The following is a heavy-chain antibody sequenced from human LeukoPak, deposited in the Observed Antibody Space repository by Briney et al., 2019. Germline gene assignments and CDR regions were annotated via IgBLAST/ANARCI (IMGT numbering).Heavy chain of an antibody. Sequence: GGSLRLSCAASGFTFSSYGMHWVRQAPGKGLEWVAFIRYDGSNKYYADSVKGRFTISRDNSKNTLYLQMNSLRAEDTAVYYCAKDIIRGWKFYFDYWGQGTLVTVSS. CDR2: IRYDGSNK. CDR1: GFTFSSYG. CDR3: AKDIIRGWKFYFDY. J-gene: IGHJ4*02. D-gene: IGHD6-19*01. V-gene: IGHV3-30*02.